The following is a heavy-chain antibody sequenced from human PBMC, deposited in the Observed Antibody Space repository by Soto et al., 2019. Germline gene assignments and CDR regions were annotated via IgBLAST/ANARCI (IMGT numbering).Heavy chain of an antibody. CDR2: ISGSGGST. CDR1: GFTFSSYA. CDR3: AKEPPYYDILTGLFDY. V-gene: IGHV3-23*01. Sequence: LRLSCAASGFTFSSYAMSWVRQAPGKGLEWVSAISGSGGSTYYADSVKGRFTISRDNSKNTLYLQMNSLRAEDTAVYYCAKEPPYYDILTGLFDYWGQGTLVTVS. J-gene: IGHJ4*02. D-gene: IGHD3-9*01.